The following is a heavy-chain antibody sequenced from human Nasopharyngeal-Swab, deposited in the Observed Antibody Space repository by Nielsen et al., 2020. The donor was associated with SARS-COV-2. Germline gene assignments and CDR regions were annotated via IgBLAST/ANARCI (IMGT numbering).Heavy chain of an antibody. Sequence: GESLKISCAASGFTVSSNYMSWVRQAPGKGLEWVSVIYSGGSTYYADSVKGRFTTSRDNSKNMLYLQMNSLRAEDTAVYYCARFGSGTPGYMDVWGKGTTVTVSS. V-gene: IGHV3-53*01. CDR2: IYSGGST. J-gene: IGHJ6*03. CDR3: ARFGSGTPGYMDV. CDR1: GFTVSSNY. D-gene: IGHD3-10*01.